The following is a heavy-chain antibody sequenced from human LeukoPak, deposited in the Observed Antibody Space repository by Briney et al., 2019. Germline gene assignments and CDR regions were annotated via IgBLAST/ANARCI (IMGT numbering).Heavy chain of an antibody. J-gene: IGHJ4*02. CDR2: ISGSGGST. D-gene: IGHD3-10*01. CDR3: AKAEGFFGERPYRFDY. CDR1: GFTFSSYA. Sequence: GGSLRLSCAASGFTFSSYAMSWVRQAPGKGLEWVSAISGSGGSTYYADSVKGRFTISRDNSKNTLYLQMNSLRAEDTAVYYCAKAEGFFGERPYRFDYWGQGTLVTVSS. V-gene: IGHV3-23*01.